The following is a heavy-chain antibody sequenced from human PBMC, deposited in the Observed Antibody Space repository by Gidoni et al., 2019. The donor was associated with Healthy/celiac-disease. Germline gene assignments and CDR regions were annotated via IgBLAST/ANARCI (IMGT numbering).Heavy chain of an antibody. CDR1: GGSFSGYY. CDR3: ARERRDGYTRRYFQH. CDR2: INHSGST. V-gene: IGHV4-34*01. J-gene: IGHJ1*01. Sequence: QVQLQQWGAGLLKPSETLSLTCAVYGGSFSGYYWSWIRQPPGKGLEWIGEINHSGSTNYNPSLKSRVTISVDTSKNQFSLKLSSVTAADTAVYYCARERRDGYTRRYFQHWGQGTLVTVSS. D-gene: IGHD5-12*01.